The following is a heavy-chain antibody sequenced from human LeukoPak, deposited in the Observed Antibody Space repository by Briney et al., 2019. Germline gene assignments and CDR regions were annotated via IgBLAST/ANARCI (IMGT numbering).Heavy chain of an antibody. D-gene: IGHD5-18*01. CDR2: IYRSGST. CDR1: GDSISSNNW. Sequence: SETLSLTCAVSGDSISSNNWWSWVRQPPGRGLEWIAEIYRSGSTNYNPSLKSRVTISVDKSKNQFSLRLSSVTAADTAVYYSARSRWGLDTAMVSDYWGQGTLVTVSS. J-gene: IGHJ4*02. CDR3: ARSRWGLDTAMVSDY. V-gene: IGHV4-4*02.